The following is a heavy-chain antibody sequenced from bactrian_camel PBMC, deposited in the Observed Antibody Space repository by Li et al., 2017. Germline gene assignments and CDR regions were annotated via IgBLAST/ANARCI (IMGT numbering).Heavy chain of an antibody. V-gene: IGHV3S55*01. CDR3: AAEDQAPWDMGWICNYNS. Sequence: HVQLVESGGGSVQAGGSLVLSCSASEDTSGHCMGWFRQAPGSQRETVATADSNGVTKVAGSVKGRFTLSKDNAKNTLYLRMDNLKPEDTALYTCAAEDQAPWDMGWICNYNSWGQGTQVTVS. CDR1: EDTSGHC. J-gene: IGHJ4*01. D-gene: IGHD3*01. CDR2: ADSNGVT.